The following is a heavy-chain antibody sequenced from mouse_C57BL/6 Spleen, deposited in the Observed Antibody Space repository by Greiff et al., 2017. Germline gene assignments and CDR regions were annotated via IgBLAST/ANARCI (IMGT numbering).Heavy chain of an antibody. Sequence: QVQLQQPGAELVKPGASVKVSCKASGYTFTSYWMHWVKQRPGQGLEWIGRIHPSDSDTNYNQKFKGKATLTVDKSSGTAYMQLSSLTSEDSAVYYCAIKVGYWYFDVWGTGTTVTVSS. J-gene: IGHJ1*03. CDR1: GYTFTSYW. V-gene: IGHV1-74*01. CDR3: AIKVGYWYFDV. CDR2: IHPSDSDT. D-gene: IGHD1-3*01.